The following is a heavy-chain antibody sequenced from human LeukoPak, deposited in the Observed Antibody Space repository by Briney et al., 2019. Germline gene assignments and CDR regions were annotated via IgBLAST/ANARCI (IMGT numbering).Heavy chain of an antibody. CDR3: AREIPLMAAFDI. CDR2: IIPIFGTA. V-gene: IGHV1-69*05. J-gene: IGHJ3*02. CDR1: GGTFSSYA. Sequence: ASVKVSCKASGGTFSSYAISWVRQAPGQGLEWMGRIIPIFGTANYAQKFQGRVTITTDESTSTAYMELSSLRSEDTAVYYCAREIPLMAAFDIWGQGTMVTVSS. D-gene: IGHD5-24*01.